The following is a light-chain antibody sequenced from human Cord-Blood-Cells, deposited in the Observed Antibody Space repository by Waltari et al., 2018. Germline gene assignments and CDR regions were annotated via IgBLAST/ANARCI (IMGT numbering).Light chain of an antibody. Sequence: QSALTQPPSASGSPGQSVTISCTGTSSDVGGYNYVSWYQQHPVKAPKLMIYEVSTRPSGGPDRFSGSKSGNTASLTVSGLQAEDEADYYGSSYAGSNNLVFGGGTKLTVL. J-gene: IGLJ2*01. CDR2: EVS. CDR3: SSYAGSNNLV. CDR1: SSDVGGYNY. V-gene: IGLV2-8*01.